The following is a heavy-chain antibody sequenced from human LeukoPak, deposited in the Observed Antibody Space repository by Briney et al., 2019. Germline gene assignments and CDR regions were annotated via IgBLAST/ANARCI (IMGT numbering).Heavy chain of an antibody. CDR1: GFTISNYG. D-gene: IGHD3-22*01. V-gene: IGHV3-30*02. CDR2: IRFDGSNK. Sequence: PGGSLRLSCAASGFTISNYGMHWVRQAPGKGLEWVSFIRFDGSNKYYADSVKGRFTISRDNSRNRLYLQMNSLRAEDTAVYYCTTPRGGKLLLDAFDIWGQGTMVTVSS. J-gene: IGHJ3*02. CDR3: TTPRGGKLLLDAFDI.